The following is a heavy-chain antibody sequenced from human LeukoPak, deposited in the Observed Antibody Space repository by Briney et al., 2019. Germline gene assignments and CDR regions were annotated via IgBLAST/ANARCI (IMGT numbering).Heavy chain of an antibody. CDR1: GFTFSSYS. V-gene: IGHV3-21*01. J-gene: IGHJ4*02. CDR2: ISSSSSYI. Sequence: GGSLRLSCAASGFTFSSYSMNWVRQAPGKGLEWVSSISSSSSYIYYADSVKGRFTISRDNAKNSLYLQMNSLRAEDTAVYYCARVYDFWSGYYQFDYWGQGALVTVSS. CDR3: ARVYDFWSGYYQFDY. D-gene: IGHD3/OR15-3a*01.